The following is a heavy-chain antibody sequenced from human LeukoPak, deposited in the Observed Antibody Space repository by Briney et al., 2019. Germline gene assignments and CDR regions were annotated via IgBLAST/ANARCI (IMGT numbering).Heavy chain of an antibody. J-gene: IGHJ4*02. V-gene: IGHV3-48*03. Sequence: PGGSLRLSCAASGFTFSSCEMHWVRQAPGKGLEWVSYISSSDSTIYYADSVKGRFTISRDNAKNSLYLQMNSLRAEDTAVYHCARDYGGSSPFDYWGQGTLVTVSS. CDR1: GFTFSSCE. D-gene: IGHD4-23*01. CDR3: ARDYGGSSPFDY. CDR2: ISSSDSTI.